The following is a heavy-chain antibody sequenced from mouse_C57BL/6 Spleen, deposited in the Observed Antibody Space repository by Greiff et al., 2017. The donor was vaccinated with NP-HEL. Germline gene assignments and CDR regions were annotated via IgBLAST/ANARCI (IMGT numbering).Heavy chain of an antibody. V-gene: IGHV1-22*01. J-gene: IGHJ4*01. CDR3: ARDYDRGYYAMDY. CDR2: INPNNGGT. CDR1: GYTFTDYN. D-gene: IGHD2-4*01. Sequence: EVQLQQSGPELVKPGASVKMSCKASGYTFTDYNMHWVKQSHGKSLEWIGYINPNNGGTSYNQKFKGKATLTVNKSSSTAYMELRSLTSEDSAVYYCARDYDRGYYAMDYWGQGTSVTVSS.